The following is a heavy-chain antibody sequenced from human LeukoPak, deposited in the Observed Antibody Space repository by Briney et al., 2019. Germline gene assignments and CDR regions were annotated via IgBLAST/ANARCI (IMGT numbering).Heavy chain of an antibody. CDR2: INPNSGGT. CDR1: GYTFTGYY. J-gene: IGHJ3*02. D-gene: IGHD6-19*01. CDR3: ARDHHYSSGWYYFPTPHAFDI. Sequence: ASVKVSCKASGYTFTGYYMHWVRQAPGQGLEWMGWINPNSGGTNYAQKFQGRVTMTRDTSISTAYMELSRLRSDDTAVYYCARDHHYSSGWYYFPTPHAFDIWGQGTMVTVSS. V-gene: IGHV1-2*02.